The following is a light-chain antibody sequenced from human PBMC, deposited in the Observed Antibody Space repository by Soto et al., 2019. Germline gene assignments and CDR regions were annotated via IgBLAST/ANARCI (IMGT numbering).Light chain of an antibody. Sequence: EIVLTQSPATLSLSPGERATLSCRASQSVSSYLAWYQQKPGQAPRLLIYDASNRATGIPARFSGSGPRTDFTLTISSLEPEDFAVYYCQQRSNWPLTFGQGTRLEIK. V-gene: IGKV3D-11*02. J-gene: IGKJ5*01. CDR1: QSVSSY. CDR3: QQRSNWPLT. CDR2: DAS.